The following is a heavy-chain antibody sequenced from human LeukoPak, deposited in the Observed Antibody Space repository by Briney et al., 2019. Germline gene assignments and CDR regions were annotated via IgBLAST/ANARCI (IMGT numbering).Heavy chain of an antibody. CDR1: GFTFSSYA. J-gene: IGHJ6*02. CDR3: AKNFSYGMDV. Sequence: GGSLRLSCAASGFTFSSYAMSWVRQAPGKGLEGVSAISGSGGSTYYADSVKVRFTSSRDNSKNTLYLQLNSLRAEDPAVYYCAKNFSYGMDVWGQGTTVTVSS. V-gene: IGHV3-23*01. CDR2: ISGSGGST.